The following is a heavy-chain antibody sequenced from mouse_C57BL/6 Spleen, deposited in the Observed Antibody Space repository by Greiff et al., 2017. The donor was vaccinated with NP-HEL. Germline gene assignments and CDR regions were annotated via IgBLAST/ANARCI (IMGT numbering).Heavy chain of an antibody. CDR1: GFTFSSYA. V-gene: IGHV5-4*01. CDR2: ISDGGSYT. D-gene: IGHD2-3*01. Sequence: DVQLVESGGGLVKPGGSLKLSCAASGFTFSSYAMSWVRQTPEKRLEWVATISDGGSYTYYPDNVKGRFTISRDNAKNHLYLQMSHLKSEDTAMYYWASSDGYSFAYWGQGTLVTVSA. CDR3: ASSDGYSFAY. J-gene: IGHJ3*01.